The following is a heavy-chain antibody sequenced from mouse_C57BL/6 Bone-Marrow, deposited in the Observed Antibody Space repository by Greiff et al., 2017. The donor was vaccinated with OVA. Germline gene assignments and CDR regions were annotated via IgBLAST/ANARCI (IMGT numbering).Heavy chain of an antibody. V-gene: IGHV1-59*01. D-gene: IGHD3-2*02. CDR1: GYTFTSYW. CDR2: IDPSDSYT. Sequence: QVQLQQPGAELVRPGTSVKLSCKASGYTFTSYWMHWVKQRPGQGLEWIGVIDPSDSYTNYNQKFKGKATLTVDTSSSTAYMQLSSLTSEDSAVYYCARSAQDSSGYNYFDYWGQGTTLTVSS. CDR3: ARSAQDSSGYNYFDY. J-gene: IGHJ2*01.